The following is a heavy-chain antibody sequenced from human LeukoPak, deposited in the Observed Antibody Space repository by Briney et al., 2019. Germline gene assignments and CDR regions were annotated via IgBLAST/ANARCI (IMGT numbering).Heavy chain of an antibody. CDR1: GFTFDDYG. Sequence: PGGSLRLSCAASGFTFDDYGMIWVRQAPEKGLEWVSSINWNGGGTNYADSVKGRFTISRDNAKNSLYLQMNSLRAEDTALCYCARGDINTRTGDYWGQGTLVTVSS. V-gene: IGHV3-20*04. D-gene: IGHD1-14*01. J-gene: IGHJ4*02. CDR3: ARGDINTRTGDY. CDR2: INWNGGGT.